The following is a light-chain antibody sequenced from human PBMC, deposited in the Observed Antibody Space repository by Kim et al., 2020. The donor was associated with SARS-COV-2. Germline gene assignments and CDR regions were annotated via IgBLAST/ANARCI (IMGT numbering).Light chain of an antibody. CDR2: QDS. V-gene: IGLV3-1*01. CDR1: KLGDTY. Sequence: SVSPGQTASITCSGDKLGDTYACWYQQKPGQSPVLVIYQDSKRPSGIPERFSGSNSGNTATLTISGTQAMDEADYYCQAWDSSTVVFGGGTKVTVL. J-gene: IGLJ2*01. CDR3: QAWDSSTVV.